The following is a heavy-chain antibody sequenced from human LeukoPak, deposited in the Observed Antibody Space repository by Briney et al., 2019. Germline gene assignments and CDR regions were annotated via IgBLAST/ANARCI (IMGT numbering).Heavy chain of an antibody. CDR2: VGGSGGGT. CDR3: AKDQGPYYDILTGPIRRYYYAMDV. J-gene: IGHJ6*02. Sequence: GGSLRLSCAASGFTFSTYAMSWVRQAPGKGLEWVSAVGGSGGGTYYADSVKGRFTISRDNSKNTLYLQMNSLRAEDTAVYHCAKDQGPYYDILTGPIRRYYYAMDVWGQGTTVTVSS. V-gene: IGHV3-23*01. CDR1: GFTFSTYA. D-gene: IGHD3-9*01.